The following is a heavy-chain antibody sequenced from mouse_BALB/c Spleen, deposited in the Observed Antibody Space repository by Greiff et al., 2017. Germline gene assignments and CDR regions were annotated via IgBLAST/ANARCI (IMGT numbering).Heavy chain of an antibody. D-gene: IGHD1-1*01. CDR3: ARGILRWYFDV. CDR1: GYSITSDYA. J-gene: IGHJ1*01. CDR2: ISYSGST. V-gene: IGHV3-2*02. Sequence: EVQLQQSGPGLVKPSQSLSLTCTVTGYSITSDYAWNWIRQFPGNKLEWMGYISYSGSTSYNPSLKSRISITRDTSKNQFFLQLNSVTTEDTATYYCARGILRWYFDVWGAGTTVTVSS.